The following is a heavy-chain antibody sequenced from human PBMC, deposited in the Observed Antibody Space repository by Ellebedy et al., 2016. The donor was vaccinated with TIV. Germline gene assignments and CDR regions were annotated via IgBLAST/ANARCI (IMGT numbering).Heavy chain of an antibody. CDR1: RFTFSSYS. CDR2: ISSGSSII. CDR3: AKWTLIVVVVGATIDY. Sequence: GESLKISCAASRFTFSSYSMNWVRQAPGKGPEWVSYISSGSSIIYYADSVKGRFTISRDDAKNSLYLQMDSLRDEDTAVYYCAKWTLIVVVVGATIDYWGQGTLVSVSS. D-gene: IGHD2-15*01. J-gene: IGHJ4*02. V-gene: IGHV3-48*02.